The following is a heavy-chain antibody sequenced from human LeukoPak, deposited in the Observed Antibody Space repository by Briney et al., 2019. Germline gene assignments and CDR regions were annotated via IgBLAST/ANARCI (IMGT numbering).Heavy chain of an antibody. Sequence: GGSLRLSCAASGFTFSNAWMSWVRQAPGKGLEWVGRIKSETDGGTTDYAAPVKGRFTISRDNAKNSLYLQMNSLRAEDTAVYYCARLGGILGTYYYDSSAYDAFDIWGQGTMVTVSS. D-gene: IGHD3-22*01. CDR3: ARLGGILGTYYYDSSAYDAFDI. J-gene: IGHJ3*02. V-gene: IGHV3-15*01. CDR1: GFTFSNAW. CDR2: IKSETDGGTT.